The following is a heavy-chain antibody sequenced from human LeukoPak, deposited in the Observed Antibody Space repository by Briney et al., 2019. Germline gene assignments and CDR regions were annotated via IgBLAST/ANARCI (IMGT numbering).Heavy chain of an antibody. CDR2: IWYDGSKK. CDR3: AQDTPIEAAVAAYVLDY. Sequence: GGSLRLSWSAVGLSFSTYGMHSVRQAPGKGLEWVAIIWYDGSKKDYADSVKGRFIISRDNSKNTLYLQMDSLRAEDTAVYYCAQDTPIEAAVAAYVLDYWGQGTLVTVSS. J-gene: IGHJ4*02. CDR1: GLSFSTYG. V-gene: IGHV3-33*06. D-gene: IGHD3-10*02.